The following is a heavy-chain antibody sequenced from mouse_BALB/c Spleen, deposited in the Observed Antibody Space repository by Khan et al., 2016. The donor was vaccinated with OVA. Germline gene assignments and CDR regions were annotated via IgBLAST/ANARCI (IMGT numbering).Heavy chain of an antibody. CDR3: ARSVTITTVVATDFDC. Sequence: EVQLQESGPGLVKPSQSLSLTCTVTGYSITSDCAWNWIRQFPGNKLEWMGYISYSGRTSYNPSLKSRISLTRDTSKNQFFLQLNSVTTEDTATYYCARSVTITTVVATDFDCWGQGTTLTVSS. J-gene: IGHJ2*01. V-gene: IGHV3-2*02. CDR2: ISYSGRT. CDR1: GYSITSDCA. D-gene: IGHD1-1*01.